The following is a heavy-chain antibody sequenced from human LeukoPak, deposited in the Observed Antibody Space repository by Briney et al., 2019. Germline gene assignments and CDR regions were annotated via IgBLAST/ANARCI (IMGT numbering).Heavy chain of an antibody. CDR2: IYPGDSDT. CDR1: GYSLTSYW. CDR3: ARPEGRAYSSGWYGGY. V-gene: IGHV5-51*01. Sequence: GESLKISCKGSGYSLTSYWIGWVRQMPGKGLEWMGIIYPGDSDTRYSPSFQGQVTISADKSISTAYLQWSSLKASDTAMYHCARPEGRAYSSGWYGGYWGQGTLVTVSS. J-gene: IGHJ4*02. D-gene: IGHD6-19*01.